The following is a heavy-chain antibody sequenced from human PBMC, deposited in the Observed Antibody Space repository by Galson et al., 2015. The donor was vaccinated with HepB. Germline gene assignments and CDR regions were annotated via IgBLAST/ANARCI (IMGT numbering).Heavy chain of an antibody. CDR2: ISSSSSTI. Sequence: SLRLSCAASGFTFSSYSMNWVRQAPGKGLEWVSYISSSSSTIYYADSVKGRFTISRDNAKDSLYLQMNSLRAEDTAVYYCARESGGRYGDYGGFVTGMDVWGQGTTVTVSS. CDR1: GFTFSSYS. CDR3: ARESGGRYGDYGGFVTGMDV. J-gene: IGHJ6*02. V-gene: IGHV3-48*01. D-gene: IGHD4-17*01.